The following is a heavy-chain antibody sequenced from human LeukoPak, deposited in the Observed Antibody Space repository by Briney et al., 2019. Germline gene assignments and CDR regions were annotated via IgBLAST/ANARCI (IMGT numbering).Heavy chain of an antibody. CDR2: IYTSGST. CDR3: ARVLDYYDSSGYYYLMDAFDI. D-gene: IGHD3-22*01. Sequence: SETLSLTCTVSGGSISSYYWSWIRQPAGKGLEWIGRIYTSGSTNYNPSLKSRVTMSVDTSKNQFSLKLSSVTAADTAVYYSARVLDYYDSSGYYYLMDAFDIWGQGTMVTVSS. J-gene: IGHJ3*02. V-gene: IGHV4-4*07. CDR1: GGSISSYY.